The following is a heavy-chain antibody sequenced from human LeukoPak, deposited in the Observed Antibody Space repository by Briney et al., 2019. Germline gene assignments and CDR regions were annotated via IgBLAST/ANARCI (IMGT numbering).Heavy chain of an antibody. CDR2: IKQDGSEK. CDR1: GFTFSSYW. D-gene: IGHD3-3*01. V-gene: IGHV3-7*01. Sequence: GSLRLSCVASGFTFSSYWMTWVRQAPGKGLEWVANIKQDGSEKNYVDSVKGRFTISRDNAKNSVYLQMNGLRVEDTAVYYCARDRPFTIFGVVILPWGQGTLVTVSS. J-gene: IGHJ5*01. CDR3: ARDRPFTIFGVVILP.